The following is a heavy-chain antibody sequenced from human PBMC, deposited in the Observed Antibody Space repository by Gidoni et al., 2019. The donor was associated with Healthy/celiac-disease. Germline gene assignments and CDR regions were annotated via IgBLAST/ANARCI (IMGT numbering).Heavy chain of an antibody. Sequence: EVPLLESGGGLVQPGGSLRLSCAASGFTFSSYAMSWVRQAPGKGLEWVSAISGSGGSTYYADSVKGRFTISRDNSKNTLYLQMNSLRAEDTAVYYCAKDTYYYDSSGYPTEYFDYWGQGTLVTVSS. V-gene: IGHV3-23*01. CDR3: AKDTYYYDSSGYPTEYFDY. J-gene: IGHJ4*02. CDR1: GFTFSSYA. D-gene: IGHD3-22*01. CDR2: ISGSGGST.